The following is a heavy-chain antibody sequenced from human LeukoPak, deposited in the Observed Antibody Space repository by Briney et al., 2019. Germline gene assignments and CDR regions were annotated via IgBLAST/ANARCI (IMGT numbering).Heavy chain of an antibody. J-gene: IGHJ4*02. D-gene: IGHD3-9*01. CDR1: GYTFTSYY. CDR3: ARERDILTGYYRGYFDY. CDR2: INPSGGST. V-gene: IGHV1-46*01. Sequence: GASVKVSCKASGYTFTSYYMHWVRQAPGQGLEWMGIINPSGGSTSYAQKFQGRVTMTRDMSTSTDYMELSSLRSEDTAVYYCARERDILTGYYRGYFDYWGQGTLVTVSS.